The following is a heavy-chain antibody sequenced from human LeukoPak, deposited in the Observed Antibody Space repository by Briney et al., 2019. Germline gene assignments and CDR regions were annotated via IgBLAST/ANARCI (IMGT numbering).Heavy chain of an antibody. V-gene: IGHV3-23*01. CDR1: GFTFSTYS. Sequence: GGSLRLSCAASGFTFSTYSMSWVRQAPRKGLEGVSVIFPSGGTTYYADSVKGRFTISRDNSKNTLYLQMHSLRAEDTAVYYCAKDQRPDSGYDIDSWGQGTLVTVSS. CDR3: AKDQRPDSGYDIDS. J-gene: IGHJ4*02. CDR2: IFPSGGTT. D-gene: IGHD5-12*01.